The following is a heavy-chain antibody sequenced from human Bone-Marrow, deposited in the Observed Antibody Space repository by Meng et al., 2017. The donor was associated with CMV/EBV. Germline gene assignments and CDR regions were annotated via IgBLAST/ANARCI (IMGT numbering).Heavy chain of an antibody. CDR1: GGPFSSYA. Sequence: KSSGGPFSSYAISWVRQAPGQGLEWMGGIIPIFGTANYAQKFQGRVTITADESTSTAYMELSSLRSEDTAVYYCARSYNLFSEYFQHWGQGTLVTVSS. J-gene: IGHJ1*01. D-gene: IGHD1-20*01. CDR3: ARSYNLFSEYFQH. V-gene: IGHV1-69*01. CDR2: IIPIFGTA.